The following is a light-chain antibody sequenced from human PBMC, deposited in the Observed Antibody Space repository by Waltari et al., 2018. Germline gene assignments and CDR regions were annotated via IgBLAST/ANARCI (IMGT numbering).Light chain of an antibody. J-gene: IGLJ2*01. Sequence: QSALTQPASVSGSPGQSITISYTGTSSDIGGYNYVSWFQQHPGRAPKLIIYGVNNRPSGISNRFSGSKSGNTASLTISGLQAEDESHYYCTSYTTSFTVVFGGGTKLTVL. CDR3: TSYTTSFTVV. CDR2: GVN. CDR1: SSDIGGYNY. V-gene: IGLV2-14*03.